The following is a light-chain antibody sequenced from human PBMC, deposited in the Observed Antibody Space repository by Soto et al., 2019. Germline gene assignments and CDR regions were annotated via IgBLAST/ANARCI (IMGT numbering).Light chain of an antibody. J-gene: IGLJ2*01. V-gene: IGLV2-8*01. CDR1: SSDVGGYNY. CDR2: EVS. Sequence: QSALTQPPSASGSPGQSVTISCTGTSSDVGGYNYVSWYQQHPGKAPKLMIYEVSKRPSGVPDRLSGSKSGNTASLTVSGLQVEDEADYYCASYTGSETLVFGGGTQLTVL. CDR3: ASYTGSETLV.